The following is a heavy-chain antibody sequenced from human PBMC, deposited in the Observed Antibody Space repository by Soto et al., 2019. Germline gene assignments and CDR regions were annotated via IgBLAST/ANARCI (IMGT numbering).Heavy chain of an antibody. J-gene: IGHJ3*02. CDR3: ARGWCRSTSCRGAFDI. CDR2: IWYDGSNK. CDR1: GFTFSSYG. D-gene: IGHD2-2*01. Sequence: GSLRLSCAASGFTFSSYGMHWVRQAPGKGLEWVAVIWYDGSNKYYADSVKGRFTISRDNSKNTLYLQMNSLRAEDTAVYYWARGWCRSTSCRGAFDIWGQGTMVTVSS. V-gene: IGHV3-33*01.